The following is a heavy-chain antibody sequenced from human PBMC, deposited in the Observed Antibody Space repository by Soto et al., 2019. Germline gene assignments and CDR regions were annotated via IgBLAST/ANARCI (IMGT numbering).Heavy chain of an antibody. D-gene: IGHD3-10*01. CDR3: ARHNYGSGSTYFDY. J-gene: IGHJ4*02. Sequence: PSETLSLTCTVSGGSISSYYWSWIRQSPGKGLEWMGYIYYSGSTNYNPSLKSRVTISVDTSKNQFSLKLNSMTAADTAVYYCARHNYGSGSTYFDYWGQGTVVTVSS. CDR1: GGSISSYY. CDR2: IYYSGST. V-gene: IGHV4-59*08.